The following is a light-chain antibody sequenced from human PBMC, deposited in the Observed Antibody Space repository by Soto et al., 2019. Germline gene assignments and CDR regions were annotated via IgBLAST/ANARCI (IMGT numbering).Light chain of an antibody. V-gene: IGKV1-17*01. Sequence: IQMTQSPSSLSASVGDRVTITCRASQAIRNDLGWFQQKPGKAPKLLIYGASRLQSGVPSRFSGRKSGTQFTLTIDSLQPEDFATYYCQQVKTYPRTFGGGTKVEIK. CDR1: QAIRND. J-gene: IGKJ4*01. CDR2: GAS. CDR3: QQVKTYPRT.